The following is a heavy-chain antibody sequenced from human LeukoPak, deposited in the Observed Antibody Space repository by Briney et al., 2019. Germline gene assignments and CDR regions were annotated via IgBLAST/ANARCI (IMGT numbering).Heavy chain of an antibody. CDR2: ISASASGGIT. D-gene: IGHD5-18*01. Sequence: GGSLRLSRAASGFTFSSYAMTWVRQAPGKGLEWVSGISASASGGITYYADSVKGRFTISRDNSKNTLYLQMNSLRAEDTAVYYCSKDFRYSSGWGQGTLVTVSS. CDR1: GFTFSSYA. CDR3: SKDFRYSSG. V-gene: IGHV3-23*01. J-gene: IGHJ4*02.